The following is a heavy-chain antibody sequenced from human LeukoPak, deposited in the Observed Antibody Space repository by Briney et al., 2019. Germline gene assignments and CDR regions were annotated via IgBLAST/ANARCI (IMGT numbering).Heavy chain of an antibody. CDR1: GYPFTNSY. Sequence: ASVKVSCKASGYPFTNSYINRVRQAPGQGLEWVGIINPKDGTTTYAQKFQGRLTMTRDTSTSTVYMELNRLRSDDTAVYYCARDAYKRGWYLISWGQGTLVTVSS. J-gene: IGHJ5*02. CDR2: INPKDGTT. D-gene: IGHD6-19*01. CDR3: ARDAYKRGWYLIS. V-gene: IGHV1-46*01.